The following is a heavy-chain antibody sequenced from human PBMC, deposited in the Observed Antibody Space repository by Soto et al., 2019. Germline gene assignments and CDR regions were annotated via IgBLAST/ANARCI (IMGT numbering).Heavy chain of an antibody. CDR2: ISGSGGST. Sequence: EVQLLESGGGLVQPGGSLRLSCAASGFTFSSYAMSWVRQAPGKGLEWVSAISGSGGSTYYADSVKGRFTISRDNSKNTLYLQMNSLRSEDTAVYYCAILDYGDYVPPFDYWGQGTLVTVSS. CDR3: AILDYGDYVPPFDY. D-gene: IGHD4-17*01. V-gene: IGHV3-23*01. J-gene: IGHJ4*02. CDR1: GFTFSSYA.